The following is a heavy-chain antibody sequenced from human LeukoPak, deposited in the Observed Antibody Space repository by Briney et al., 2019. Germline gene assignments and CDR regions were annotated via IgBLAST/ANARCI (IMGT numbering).Heavy chain of an antibody. CDR1: GYTFTSYG. V-gene: IGHV1-18*01. CDR2: ISAYNGNT. J-gene: IGHJ5*02. D-gene: IGHD3-3*01. Sequence: ASVKVSCMASGYTFTSYGISWVRPAPGQGLAWLGWISAYNGNTNYAQKLQGRVTMTTDTSTSTAYMELRSLRSDDTAVYYCARDESYDFWSGYPVALENNWFDPCGRGTLVTVSS. CDR3: ARDESYDFWSGYPVALENNWFDP.